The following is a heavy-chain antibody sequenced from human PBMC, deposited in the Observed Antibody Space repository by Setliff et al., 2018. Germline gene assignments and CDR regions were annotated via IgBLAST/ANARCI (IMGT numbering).Heavy chain of an antibody. J-gene: IGHJ4*01. V-gene: IGHV4-39*01. CDR3: VRPGGTTVVARHFDY. CDR1: DDSFTSSRYY. Sequence: LSLTCTVSDDSFTSSRYYWGWIRQAPGSGLEWIGSISYSGTPYYNASVESRVTISIDTSRNQFSLELRSVTVADTVTYYCVRPGGTTVVARHFDYWGSGILVTVSS. D-gene: IGHD2-15*01. CDR2: ISYSGTP.